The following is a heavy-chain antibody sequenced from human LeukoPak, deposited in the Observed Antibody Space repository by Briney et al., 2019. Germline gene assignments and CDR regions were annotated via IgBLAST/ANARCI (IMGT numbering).Heavy chain of an antibody. V-gene: IGHV1-69*13. J-gene: IGHJ6*03. Sequence: SVKVSCKASGGTFSSYAISWVRQAPGLGLEWMGGIIPIFGTANYAQKFQGRVTITADESTSTAYMELSSLRSEDTAVYYCASGDIVVVPAAIPYYYYMDVWGKGTTVTVSS. CDR1: GGTFSSYA. CDR2: IIPIFGTA. D-gene: IGHD2-2*01. CDR3: ASGDIVVVPAAIPYYYYMDV.